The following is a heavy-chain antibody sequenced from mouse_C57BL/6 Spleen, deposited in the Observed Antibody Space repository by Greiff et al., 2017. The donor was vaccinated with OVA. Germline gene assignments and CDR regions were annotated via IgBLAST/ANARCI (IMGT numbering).Heavy chain of an antibody. CDR2: INPSSGYT. D-gene: IGHD4-1*01. Sequence: VQLQQSGAELAKPGASVKLSCKASGYTFTSYWMHWVKQRPGQGLEWVGYINPSSGYTKYNQKFKDKATLTANKSTSTAYMQLSSLTYEDSAVYYCAKLGQEYYFDYWGQGTTLTVSS. J-gene: IGHJ2*01. CDR3: AKLGQEYYFDY. V-gene: IGHV1-7*01. CDR1: GYTFTSYW.